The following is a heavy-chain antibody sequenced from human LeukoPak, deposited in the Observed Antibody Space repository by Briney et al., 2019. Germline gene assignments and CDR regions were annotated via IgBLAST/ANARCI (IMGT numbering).Heavy chain of an antibody. CDR3: ARSGSGWFDY. CDR1: GGSFSGYY. CDR2: IYHSGST. D-gene: IGHD6-19*01. V-gene: IGHV4-34*01. Sequence: PSETLSLTCAVYGGSFSGYYWSWIRQPPGKGLEWIGEIYHSGSTNYNPSLKSRVTISVDTSKNQFSLKLTSVTAADTAVYYCARSGSGWFDYWGQGTLVTVSS. J-gene: IGHJ4*02.